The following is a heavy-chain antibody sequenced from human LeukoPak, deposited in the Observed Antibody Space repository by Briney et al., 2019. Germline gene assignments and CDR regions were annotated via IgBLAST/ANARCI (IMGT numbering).Heavy chain of an antibody. V-gene: IGHV1-8*01. J-gene: IGHJ3*02. CDR1: GYTFTSYD. CDR2: MNPNSGNT. D-gene: IGHD3-22*01. CDR3: ARVGEYYDSSGYSGFDAFDI. Sequence: GASVKVSCKASGYTFTSYDINWVRQATGQGLEWMGWMNPNSGNTGYAQKFQGRVTMTRNTSISTAYMELSSLRSEDTAVYYCARVGEYYDSSGYSGFDAFDIWGQGTMVTVSS.